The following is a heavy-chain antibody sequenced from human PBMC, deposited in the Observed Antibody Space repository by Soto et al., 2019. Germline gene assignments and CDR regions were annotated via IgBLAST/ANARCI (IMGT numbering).Heavy chain of an antibody. Sequence: ALRISGAASGGRVSDHAMHWVRRNPGKGLEWVALVAHDGTSKYYAGSVKGWVTMTRDTSISTAYMELSRLRSDDTAVYYCAVNVYPSDPWFDPWVQRTLVTGSS. J-gene: IGHJ5*02. CDR1: GGRVSDHA. V-gene: IGHV3-30-3*01. CDR2: VAHDGTSK. CDR3: AVNVYPSDPWFDP. D-gene: IGHD2-2*02.